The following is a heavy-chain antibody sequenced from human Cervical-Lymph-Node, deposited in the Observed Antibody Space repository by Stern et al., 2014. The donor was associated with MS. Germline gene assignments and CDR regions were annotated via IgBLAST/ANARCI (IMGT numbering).Heavy chain of an antibody. CDR2: ISAYNGNT. Sequence: QVQLLQPGAEVKKPGASVTVSCKASGYTFTSYGVNWVRQAPGQGLEWMGWISAYNGNTDYAQKFQGRVTVTTDTSTTTVYMELRSLRSDDTAFYYCARDSSSSWPLYGMDVWGQRTTVTVSS. V-gene: IGHV1-18*01. D-gene: IGHD2-2*01. CDR3: ARDSSSSWPLYGMDV. CDR1: GYTFTSYG. J-gene: IGHJ6*02.